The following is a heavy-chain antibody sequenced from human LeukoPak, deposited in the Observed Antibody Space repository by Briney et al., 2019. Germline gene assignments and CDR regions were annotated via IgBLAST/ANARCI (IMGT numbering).Heavy chain of an antibody. D-gene: IGHD3-3*01. CDR2: IYYSGST. J-gene: IGHJ4*02. Sequence: PSETLSLTCTVSGGSVSSGSYYWSWIRQPPGKGLEWIGYIYYSGSTNYNPSLKSRVTISVDPSKNHFSLKLSSVTAADTAVYYCARMIFGVVPNIDYRGQGTLGTVSS. V-gene: IGHV4-61*03. CDR1: GGSVSSGSYY. CDR3: ARMIFGVVPNIDY.